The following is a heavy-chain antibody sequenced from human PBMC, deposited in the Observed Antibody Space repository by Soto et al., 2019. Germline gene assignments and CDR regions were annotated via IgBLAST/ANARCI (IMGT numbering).Heavy chain of an antibody. CDR3: ASISSRYCSGGTCYRPIDY. D-gene: IGHD2-15*01. Sequence: SETLSLTCTVSGGSISSGDYYWSWIRQPPGKGLEWIGYIYYSGSTYYNPSLKSRVTISVDRSKNQFSLKLSSVTAADTAVYYCASISSRYCSGGTCYRPIDYWGQGTLVTVSS. CDR2: IYYSGST. CDR1: GGSISSGDYY. V-gene: IGHV4-30-4*01. J-gene: IGHJ4*02.